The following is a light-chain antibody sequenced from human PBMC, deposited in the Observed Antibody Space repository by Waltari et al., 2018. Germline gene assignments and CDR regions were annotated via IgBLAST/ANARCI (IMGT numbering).Light chain of an antibody. V-gene: IGKV3-15*01. Sequence: EIVMTQSPATLSVSPGERATLSCRASQSVSIDLAWYQQKPGQSPRLLMFGASTRATCIPARFSGSGSGTEFTLTISSLQSEDFAVYYCQQSNNWPYTFGQGTKLEIK. J-gene: IGKJ2*01. CDR1: QSVSID. CDR3: QQSNNWPYT. CDR2: GAS.